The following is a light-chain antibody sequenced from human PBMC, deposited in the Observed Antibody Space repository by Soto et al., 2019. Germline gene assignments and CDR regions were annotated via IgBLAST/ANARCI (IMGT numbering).Light chain of an antibody. CDR2: AAS. V-gene: IGKV1-27*01. CDR1: QGISNY. Sequence: DIQMTQPPSSLSASVGDTVTITCRASQGISNYLAWYQQKPGKVPKLLIYAASTRATGVPARFSGSRSGTEFTLTINSLQSEDFAVYYCQRYNNWPLTFGGGTKVDIK. CDR3: QRYNNWPLT. J-gene: IGKJ4*01.